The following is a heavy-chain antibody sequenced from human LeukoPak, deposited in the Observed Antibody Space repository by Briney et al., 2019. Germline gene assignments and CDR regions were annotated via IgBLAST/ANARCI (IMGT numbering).Heavy chain of an antibody. D-gene: IGHD5-12*01. Sequence: PSGTLSLTCAVSGDSISTNNWWSWVRQPPGMGLEWVGEIDHSGTTNYNPSLKSRVTTSVDKSKNQFSLRLRSVTAADTAVYYCARHRSGYDYRWFDPWGQGTLVTVSS. V-gene: IGHV4-4*02. CDR1: GDSISTNNW. CDR3: ARHRSGYDYRWFDP. CDR2: IDHSGTT. J-gene: IGHJ5*02.